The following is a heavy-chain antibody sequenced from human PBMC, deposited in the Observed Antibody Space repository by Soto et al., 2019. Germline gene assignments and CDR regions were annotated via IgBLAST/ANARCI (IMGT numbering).Heavy chain of an antibody. V-gene: IGHV1-46*03. J-gene: IGHJ4*02. CDR3: ARVYCSGGSCYSADY. Sequence: ASVKVSCKASGYTFTSYYMHWVRQAPGQGLEWMGIINPSGGSTSYAQKFQGRVTMTRDTSTSTVYMELSSLRSEDTAVYYCARVYCSGGSCYSADYWGQGTLVTVSS. D-gene: IGHD2-15*01. CDR2: INPSGGST. CDR1: GYTFTSYY.